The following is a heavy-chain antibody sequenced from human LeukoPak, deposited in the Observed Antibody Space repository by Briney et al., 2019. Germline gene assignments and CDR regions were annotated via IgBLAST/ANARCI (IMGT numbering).Heavy chain of an antibody. CDR1: GYTFTGYY. CDR2: INPNSDGT. D-gene: IGHD5-12*01. Sequence: ASVKVSCKASGYTFTGYYMHWVRQAPGQGLEWMGWINPNSDGTNYAQKFQGRVTMTRDTSISTAYMELSRLRSDDTAVYYCARKPRGYSGYDQSFDYWGQGTLVTVSS. V-gene: IGHV1-2*02. J-gene: IGHJ4*02. CDR3: ARKPRGYSGYDQSFDY.